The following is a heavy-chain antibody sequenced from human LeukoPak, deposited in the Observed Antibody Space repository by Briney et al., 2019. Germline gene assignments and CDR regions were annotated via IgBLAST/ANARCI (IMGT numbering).Heavy chain of an antibody. D-gene: IGHD3-9*01. CDR1: GGSISSGSYF. CDR2: IYTSGST. V-gene: IGHV4-61*02. Sequence: SETLSLTCTVSGGSISSGSYFWSWIRQPAGKGLEWIGRIYTSGSTNYNPSLKSRVTISVDTSKNQFSLKLSSVTAADTAVYYCARNDILTGYCFDYWGQGTLVTVSS. J-gene: IGHJ4*02. CDR3: ARNDILTGYCFDY.